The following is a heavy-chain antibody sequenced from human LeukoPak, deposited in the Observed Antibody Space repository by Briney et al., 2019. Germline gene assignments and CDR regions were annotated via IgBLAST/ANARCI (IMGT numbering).Heavy chain of an antibody. CDR1: GYTFTSYD. J-gene: IGHJ6*02. CDR2: VNPNSGNT. CDR3: ARGSGRKSARGMDV. Sequence: ASVKVSCKASGYTFTSYDINWVRQATGQGLEWMGWVNPNSGNTGYAQKFQGRVTKTRNTSISTAYMELSSLRSEDTAVYYCARGSGRKSARGMDVWGQGTTVTVSS. D-gene: IGHD3-10*01. V-gene: IGHV1-8*01.